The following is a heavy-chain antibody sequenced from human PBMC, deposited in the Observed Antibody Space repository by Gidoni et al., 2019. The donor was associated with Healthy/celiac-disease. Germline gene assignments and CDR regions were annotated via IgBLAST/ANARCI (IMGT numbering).Heavy chain of an antibody. CDR1: GCSISSYY. D-gene: IGHD5-18*01. Sequence: QVQLPESGPVLVKPSETLSLPCTVSGCSISSYYSSWIRPPPGNGLEWIGYVYYSGSTNYNPSLKSRVTISVDTSKNQFSLKLSSVTAADAAVYYCARGYSYGLGVGMDVWGQGTTVTVSS. J-gene: IGHJ6*02. CDR3: ARGYSYGLGVGMDV. CDR2: VYYSGST. V-gene: IGHV4-59*01.